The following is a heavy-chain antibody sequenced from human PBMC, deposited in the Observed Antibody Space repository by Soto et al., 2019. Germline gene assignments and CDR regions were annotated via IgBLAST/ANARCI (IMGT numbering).Heavy chain of an antibody. CDR1: GFTFSNAW. CDR3: ATGARFVELLPWYFDL. V-gene: IGHV3-15*01. J-gene: IGHJ2*01. D-gene: IGHD3-10*01. Sequence: EVQLVESGGGLVKPGGSLRLSCAASGFTFSNAWMSWVRQAPGKGLEWVGRIKSKTDGGTTDYAAPVKGRVTISRDDSKNSLYLQMNGLKTEDTAVYYCATGARFVELLPWYFDLWGRGTLVTVSS. CDR2: IKSKTDGGTT.